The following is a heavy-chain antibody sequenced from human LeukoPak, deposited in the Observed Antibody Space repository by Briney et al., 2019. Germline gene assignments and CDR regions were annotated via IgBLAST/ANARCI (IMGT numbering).Heavy chain of an antibody. CDR1: GFTFSSYW. CDR2: ISGSGGTT. Sequence: HTGGSLRLSCAASGFTFSSYWMNWVRQAPGKGLELVSGISGSGGTTYYADSVKGRFTISRDNSKNTLYLQLNSLRAEDTAIYYCAKDLTYYYDSTGYYFDYWGQGTLVTVSS. V-gene: IGHV3-23*01. CDR3: AKDLTYYYDSTGYYFDY. D-gene: IGHD3-22*01. J-gene: IGHJ4*02.